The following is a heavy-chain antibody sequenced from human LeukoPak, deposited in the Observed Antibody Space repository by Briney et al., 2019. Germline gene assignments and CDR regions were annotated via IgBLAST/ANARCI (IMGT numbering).Heavy chain of an antibody. J-gene: IGHJ4*02. CDR3: AKELMGFDY. CDR1: GFSVSSTY. V-gene: IGHV3-66*01. CDR2: IYSAGST. Sequence: PGGSLRLSCAASGFSVSSTYTSWVRQAPGKGLEWVSIIYSAGSTYSADSVKGRFTISRDNSKNTVYLQMNSLRGEDAAVYYCAKELMGFDYWGQGTLVTVSS. D-gene: IGHD2-8*01.